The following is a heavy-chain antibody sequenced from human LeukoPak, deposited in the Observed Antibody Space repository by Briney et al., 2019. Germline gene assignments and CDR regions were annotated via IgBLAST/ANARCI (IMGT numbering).Heavy chain of an antibody. Sequence: PGGSLRLSCAASGFNPSAYSMNWVRQAPGKGLEWVSYISRSSDAIYDADSVKGRFTISRDNAKNLLFLQMNSLGVEDTALYYCARGDSDHYITLDYWGQGTLVTVSS. CDR3: ARGDSDHYITLDY. V-gene: IGHV3-48*01. J-gene: IGHJ4*02. CDR1: GFNPSAYS. D-gene: IGHD4-17*01. CDR2: ISRSSDAI.